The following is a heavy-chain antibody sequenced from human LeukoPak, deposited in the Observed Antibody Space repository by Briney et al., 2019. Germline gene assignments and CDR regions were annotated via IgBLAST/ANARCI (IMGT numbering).Heavy chain of an antibody. J-gene: IGHJ4*02. CDR3: AREQFSHTSNYFDN. Sequence: PGGSLRLSCAASGFMFDDYAMHWVRQVPGRGLEWVSLISGDGVSSFYADSVRGRFTISRDNNNNSLSLQMYSLTTGDTAFYYCAREQFSHTSNYFDNWGQGILVTVSS. D-gene: IGHD5-24*01. V-gene: IGHV3-43*02. CDR1: GFMFDDYA. CDR2: ISGDGVSS.